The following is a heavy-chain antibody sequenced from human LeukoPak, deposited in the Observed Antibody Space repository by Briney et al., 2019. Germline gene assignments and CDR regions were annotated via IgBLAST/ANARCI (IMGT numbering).Heavy chain of an antibody. D-gene: IGHD2-21*02. CDR3: ARDLGVVTAIYYFDY. J-gene: IGHJ4*02. Sequence: GGSLRLSCAASGFTFSSYGMHWVRQAPGKGLEWVAVISYDGSNKYYADSVKGRFTISRDNSKNTLYLQMSSLRAEDTAVYYCARDLGVVTAIYYFDYWGQGTLVTVSS. CDR1: GFTFSSYG. CDR2: ISYDGSNK. V-gene: IGHV3-30*03.